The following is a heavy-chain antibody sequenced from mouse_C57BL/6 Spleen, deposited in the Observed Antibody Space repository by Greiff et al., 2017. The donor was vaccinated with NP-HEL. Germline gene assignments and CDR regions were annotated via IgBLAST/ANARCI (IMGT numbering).Heavy chain of an antibody. J-gene: IGHJ4*01. D-gene: IGHD2-4*01. CDR3: ARNDYLYYAMDY. Sequence: VQLQQSGPELVKPGASVKIPCKASGYTFTDYNMDWVKQSHGKSLEWIGDINPNNGGTIYNQKFKGKATLTVDKSSSTAYMELRSLTSEDTAVYYCARNDYLYYAMDYWGQGTSVTVSS. V-gene: IGHV1-18*01. CDR2: INPNNGGT. CDR1: GYTFTDYN.